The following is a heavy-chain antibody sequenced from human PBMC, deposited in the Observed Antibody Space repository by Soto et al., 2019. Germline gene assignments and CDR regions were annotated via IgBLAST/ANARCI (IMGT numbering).Heavy chain of an antibody. V-gene: IGHV3-7*01. J-gene: IGHJ4*02. Sequence: EVQLVESGGGFVQPGGSLRLSCAASGFTFSSYWMSWVRQAPGKGLEWVANIKQDGSEKYYVDSVKGRFTISRDNAKNSLYLQMNSLRAEDPAVYYCARDGVAADFDYWGQGTLVTVSS. CDR3: ARDGVAADFDY. CDR1: GFTFSSYW. D-gene: IGHD6-13*01. CDR2: IKQDGSEK.